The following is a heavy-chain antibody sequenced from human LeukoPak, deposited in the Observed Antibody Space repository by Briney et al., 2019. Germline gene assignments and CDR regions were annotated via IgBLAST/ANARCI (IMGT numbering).Heavy chain of an antibody. V-gene: IGHV3-7*01. CDR3: ARKGLPDY. Sequence: PGGSLRLSCVASGFTFSDYWMSWVRQTPGKGLEWVANIKQDGSVKYYVDSVKGRFTISRDNARNSLFLQMNSLGAEDTAVYYCARKGLPDYRGQGTLVTVSS. CDR2: IKQDGSVK. J-gene: IGHJ4*02. CDR1: GFTFSDYW.